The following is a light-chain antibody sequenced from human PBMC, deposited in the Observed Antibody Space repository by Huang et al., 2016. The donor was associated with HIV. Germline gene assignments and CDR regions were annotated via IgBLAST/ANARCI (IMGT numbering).Light chain of an antibody. CDR3: QQSYNTPPT. V-gene: IGKV1-39*01. CDR2: GAS. Sequence: DIQMTQSPASLSASVGDGVTITCRATQSISNYVNWYQQKPGKAPTLLIYGASTLQSGVPSRFSGSGSGTDFTLTISSLQPEDFTTYYCQQSYNTPPTFGQGTKVEI. CDR1: QSISNY. J-gene: IGKJ1*01.